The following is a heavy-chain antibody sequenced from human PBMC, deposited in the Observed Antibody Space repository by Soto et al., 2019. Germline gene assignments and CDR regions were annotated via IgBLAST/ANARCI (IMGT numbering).Heavy chain of an antibody. V-gene: IGHV4-34*01. CDR2: INDRGSI. CDR3: ARESHDILTGPPWVWYFDL. D-gene: IGHD3-9*01. CDR1: GGSFRGYY. Sequence: QVQLQQGGAGPLRPWGTLSLTCGVSGGSFRGYYWAWIRRPPGKGLEWIGEINDRGSINYNPSLKSRVSISVDTSKNHYSLNLRSVTAADTAVYYCARESHDILTGPPWVWYFDLWGRGTLVTVSS. J-gene: IGHJ2*01.